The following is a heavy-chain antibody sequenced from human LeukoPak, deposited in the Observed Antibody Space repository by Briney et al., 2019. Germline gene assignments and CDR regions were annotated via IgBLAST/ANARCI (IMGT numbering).Heavy chain of an antibody. CDR1: GFTFSSYG. CDR2: ISYDGSNK. Sequence: GGSLRLSCAASGFTFSSYGMHWVRQAPGKGLEWVAVISYDGSNKYYADSVKGRFTFSRDNSKNTLYLQMNSLRAEDTAVYYCAKIPPYGDYVGDAFDIWGQGTMVTVSS. D-gene: IGHD4-17*01. J-gene: IGHJ3*02. CDR3: AKIPPYGDYVGDAFDI. V-gene: IGHV3-30*18.